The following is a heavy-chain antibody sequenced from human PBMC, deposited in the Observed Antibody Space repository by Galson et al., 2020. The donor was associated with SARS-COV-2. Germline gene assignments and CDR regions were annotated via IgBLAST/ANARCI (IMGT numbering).Heavy chain of an antibody. Sequence: ETSETLSLTCAVSGGSISSGGYSWSWIRQPPGKGLEWIGYIYHSGSTYYNPSLKSRVTISVDRSKNQFSLKLSSVTAADTAVYYCARANYYDSSGYSADDAFDIWGQGTMVTVSS. CDR1: GGSISSGGYS. CDR3: ARANYYDSSGYSADDAFDI. D-gene: IGHD3-22*01. CDR2: IYHSGST. J-gene: IGHJ3*02. V-gene: IGHV4-30-2*01.